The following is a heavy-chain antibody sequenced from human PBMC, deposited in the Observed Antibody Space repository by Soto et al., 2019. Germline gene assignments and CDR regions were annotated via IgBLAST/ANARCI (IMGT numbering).Heavy chain of an antibody. CDR1: GGSISSNSYY. J-gene: IGHJ4*02. D-gene: IGHD3-9*01. Sequence: SETLSLTCTVSGGSISSNSYYWGWIRQPPGKGLEWIGSIYYSGSTYYNPSLKSRVTISVDTSKTQFSLKLSSVTAADTAVYYCARLSGLVAPPNYWGQGTLVTVSS. CDR3: ARLSGLVAPPNY. CDR2: IYYSGST. V-gene: IGHV4-39*01.